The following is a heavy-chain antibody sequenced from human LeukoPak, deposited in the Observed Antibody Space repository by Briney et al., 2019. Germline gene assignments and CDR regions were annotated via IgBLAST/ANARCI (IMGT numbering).Heavy chain of an antibody. J-gene: IGHJ4*02. D-gene: IGHD2-15*01. CDR3: ARDCSGGSCYSFDY. V-gene: IGHV4-4*02. CDR2: IYHSGST. Sequence: SETLSLTCAVSGGSISSSNWWSWLRQPPGKWLEWIGEIYHSGSTNYNPSLKSRVTISVDKSKNQFSLKLSSVTAADTAVYYCARDCSGGSCYSFDYWGQGTLVTVSS. CDR1: GGSISSSNW.